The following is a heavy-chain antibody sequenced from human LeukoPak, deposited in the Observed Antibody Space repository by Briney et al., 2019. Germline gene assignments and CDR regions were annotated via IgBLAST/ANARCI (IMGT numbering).Heavy chain of an antibody. CDR3: ASQQLAPYYFDY. CDR1: GGSISSYY. Sequence: SETLSLTCTVSGGSISSYYWSWIRQPPGKGLEWIGYIYYSGSTSYNPSLKSRLTISVDTSKNHFSLKLISVTAADTAVYYCASQQLAPYYFDYWGQGTLVTVSS. CDR2: IYYSGST. J-gene: IGHJ4*02. V-gene: IGHV4-59*01. D-gene: IGHD6-13*01.